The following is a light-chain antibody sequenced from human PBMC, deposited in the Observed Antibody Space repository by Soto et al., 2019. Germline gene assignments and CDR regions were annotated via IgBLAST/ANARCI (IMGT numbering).Light chain of an antibody. J-gene: IGKJ4*01. Sequence: DIQMTQSPSSLSASVGDRVTITCRASETTANYLNWYQHKPGKAPKLLIHSASSLQSGVPSRFSGRGSGTDFTLTINSLQPEDFATYSCQQIYISPPTFGGGTKVEIK. V-gene: IGKV1-39*01. CDR2: SAS. CDR1: ETTANY. CDR3: QQIYISPPT.